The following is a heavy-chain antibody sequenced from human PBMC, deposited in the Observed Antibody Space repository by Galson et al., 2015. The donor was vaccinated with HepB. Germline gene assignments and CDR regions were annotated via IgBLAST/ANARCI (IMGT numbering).Heavy chain of an antibody. V-gene: IGHV3-64D*06. J-gene: IGHJ4*02. CDR1: GFTFSSYA. CDR3: VKDPWDSYYDILTGYSGRFYFDY. Sequence: LRLSCAASGFTFSSYAMHWVRQAPGKGLEYVSAISSNGGSTYYADSVKGRFTISRDNSKNTLYLQMSSLRAEDTAVYYCVKDPWDSYYDILTGYSGRFYFDYWGQGTLVTVSS. CDR2: ISSNGGST. D-gene: IGHD3-9*01.